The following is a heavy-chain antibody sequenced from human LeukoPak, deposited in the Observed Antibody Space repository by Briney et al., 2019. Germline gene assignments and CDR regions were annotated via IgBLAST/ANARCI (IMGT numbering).Heavy chain of an antibody. CDR2: ISYDGSDK. Sequence: TGGSLRLSCAASGFTFSSYAMYWVRQAPGKGLEWVAVISYDGSDKFYADSVKGRFTISRDNSKNTLYLQMGSLRAEDMAVYYCARDSTVAGTIDYFDYWGQGTLVTVSS. J-gene: IGHJ4*02. D-gene: IGHD6-19*01. V-gene: IGHV3-30*14. CDR3: ARDSTVAGTIDYFDY. CDR1: GFTFSSYA.